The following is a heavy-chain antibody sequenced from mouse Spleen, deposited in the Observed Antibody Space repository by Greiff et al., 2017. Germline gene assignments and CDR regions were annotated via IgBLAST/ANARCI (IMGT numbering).Heavy chain of an antibody. D-gene: IGHD6-2*01. CDR1: GFTFSDYY. Sequence: DVKLVESEGGLVQPGSSMKLSCTASGFTFSDYYMAWVRQVPEKGLEWVANINYDGSSTYYLDSLKSRFIISRDNAKNILYLQMSSLKSEDTATYYCARVLVYYFDYWGQGTTLTVSS. CDR3: ARVLVYYFDY. V-gene: IGHV5-16*01. CDR2: INYDGSST. J-gene: IGHJ2*01.